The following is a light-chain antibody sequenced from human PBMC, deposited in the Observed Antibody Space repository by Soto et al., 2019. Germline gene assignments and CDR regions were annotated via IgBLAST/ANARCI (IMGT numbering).Light chain of an antibody. CDR3: QQYNNWWT. CDR1: QSVSSN. Sequence: ELVMTQSPATLSVSPGERATLSGRASQSVSSNLAWYQQKPGQAPRLLIYGASTSATGIPARFSGSGSGTEFTITISRLQSEDFAVYYGQQYNNWWTFGNGTKVEIK. V-gene: IGKV3-15*01. J-gene: IGKJ1*01. CDR2: GAS.